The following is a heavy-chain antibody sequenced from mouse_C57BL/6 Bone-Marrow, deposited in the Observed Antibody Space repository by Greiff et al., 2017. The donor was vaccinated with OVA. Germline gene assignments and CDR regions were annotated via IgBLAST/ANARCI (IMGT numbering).Heavy chain of an antibody. J-gene: IGHJ4*01. V-gene: IGHV1-72*01. CDR3: ARSVVTTGVAGNYYAMDY. CDR1: GYTFTSYW. Sequence: QVQLQQPGAELVKPGASVKLSCKASGYTFTSYWMHWVKQRPGRGLEWIGRIDPNSGGTKYNEKFKSKATLTVDKPSSTAYMQLSSLTSEDSAVYYCARSVVTTGVAGNYYAMDYWGQGTSVTVSA. D-gene: IGHD1-1*01. CDR2: IDPNSGGT.